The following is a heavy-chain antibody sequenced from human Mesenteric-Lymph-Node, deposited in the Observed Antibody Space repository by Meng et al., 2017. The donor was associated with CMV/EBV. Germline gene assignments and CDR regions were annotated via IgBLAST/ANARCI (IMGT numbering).Heavy chain of an antibody. V-gene: IGHV1-46*01. CDR2: INPSGGST. D-gene: IGHD2-2*02. Sequence: SVKVSCKASGYTFTSYYMHWVRQAPGQGLEWMGIINPSGGSTSYAQKFQGRVTMTRDTSTSTVYMELSSLRSEDTAVYYCARDIRPYCSSTSCYTSYYYYGMDVWGQGTTVTISS. CDR1: GYTFTSYY. J-gene: IGHJ6*02. CDR3: ARDIRPYCSSTSCYTSYYYYGMDV.